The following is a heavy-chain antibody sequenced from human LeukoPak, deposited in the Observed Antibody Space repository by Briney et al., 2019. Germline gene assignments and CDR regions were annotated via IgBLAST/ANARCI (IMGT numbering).Heavy chain of an antibody. CDR1: GYTFTSYY. D-gene: IGHD5-18*01. Sequence: ASVKVSCKASGYTFTSYYMHWLRQAPGQGLEWMGIINPSGGSTSYAQKFQGRVTMTRDMSTSTVYMELSSLRSEDTAVYYCARDLAGVGYSYGSNFDYWGQGTLVTVSS. J-gene: IGHJ4*02. V-gene: IGHV1-46*01. CDR3: ARDLAGVGYSYGSNFDY. CDR2: INPSGGST.